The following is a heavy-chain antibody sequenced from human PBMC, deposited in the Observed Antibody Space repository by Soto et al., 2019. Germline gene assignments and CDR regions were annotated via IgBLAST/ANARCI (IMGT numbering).Heavy chain of an antibody. D-gene: IGHD2-2*01. CDR3: ARDRGIRGYCISTSCYSPYYYYGMDV. J-gene: IGHJ6*02. CDR2: ISGGGGST. CDR1: GFSFNIFA. V-gene: IGHV3-23*01. Sequence: GGSLRPSCAASGFSFNIFAMNWVRQAPGKGLEWVSGISGGGGSTYYADSVKGRFTISRDNSKNTLYLQMNSLRAEDTAVYYWARDRGIRGYCISTSCYSPYYYYGMDVWGQGTTVTVSS.